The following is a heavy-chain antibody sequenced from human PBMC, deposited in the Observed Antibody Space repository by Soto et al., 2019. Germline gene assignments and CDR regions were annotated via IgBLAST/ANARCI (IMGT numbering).Heavy chain of an antibody. CDR3: AAPTY. J-gene: IGHJ4*01. Sequence: EVQLVESGGGLVQPGGSLRLSCAASGFGLNNNYMNWVRQAPGKGLEWVSIIYTGGSTYYADSVKGRFTISRDDFKNTLYLQMNSLRAEDTGVYYCAAPTYWGQGTLVTVSS. CDR1: GFGLNNNY. CDR2: IYTGGST. V-gene: IGHV3-66*01.